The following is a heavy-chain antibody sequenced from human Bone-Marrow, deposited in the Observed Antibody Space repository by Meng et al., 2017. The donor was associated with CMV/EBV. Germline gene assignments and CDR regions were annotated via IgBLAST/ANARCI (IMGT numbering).Heavy chain of an antibody. Sequence: GGSLRLSCAASGFTFDDYGMSWVRQSPGKGLVRVSRINHDGSSANYADSVKGRFTISRDNAKNMLYLQMNSLRAEDTAVYYCARGGQLGDCWGQGTLVTIAS. CDR2: INHDGSSA. J-gene: IGHJ4*02. V-gene: IGHV3-74*01. D-gene: IGHD3-16*01. CDR1: GFTFDDYG. CDR3: ARGGQLGDC.